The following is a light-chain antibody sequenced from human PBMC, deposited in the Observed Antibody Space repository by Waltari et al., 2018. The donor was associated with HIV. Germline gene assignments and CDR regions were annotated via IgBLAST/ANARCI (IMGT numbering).Light chain of an antibody. J-gene: IGKJ1*01. CDR3: QQYYSSPWT. V-gene: IGKV4-1*01. CDR1: QSVLSRSNNKNY. CDR2: WAS. Sequence: DIVMTQSPDPLAVSLGERATINCKSSQSVLSRSNNKNYLARYKEKPGQPPKLLIYWASTRESWVPDRFSGSGSGTDFTLTISSLQAEDVAVYFCQQYYSSPWTFGLGTKVEIK.